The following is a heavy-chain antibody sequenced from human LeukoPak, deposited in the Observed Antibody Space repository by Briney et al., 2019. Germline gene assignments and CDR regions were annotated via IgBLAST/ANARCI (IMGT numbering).Heavy chain of an antibody. CDR1: GFTFSSYA. CDR3: AKGDSTVTRDPYYFDY. V-gene: IGHV3-23*01. J-gene: IGHJ4*02. Sequence: PGGSLRLSCAASGFTFSSYAMSWVRQAPGKGLEWVSAISGSGGSTYYADSVKGRFTISRHNSKNTLYLQMNSLRAEDTAVYYCAKGDSTVTRDPYYFDYWGQGTLVTVSS. D-gene: IGHD4-17*01. CDR2: ISGSGGST.